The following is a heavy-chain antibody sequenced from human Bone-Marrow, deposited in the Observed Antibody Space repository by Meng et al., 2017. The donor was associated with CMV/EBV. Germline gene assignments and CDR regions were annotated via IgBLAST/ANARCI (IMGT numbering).Heavy chain of an antibody. Sequence: GESLKISCAASGFTFSNAWMSWVRQAPGKGLEWVGRIKSKTDGGTTDYAAPVKGRFTISRDDSKNTLYLQMNSLKTEDTAVYYCTTGYCSSTSCYPYYGMDVWGQGTTVTVSS. J-gene: IGHJ6*02. V-gene: IGHV3-15*01. CDR3: TTGYCSSTSCYPYYGMDV. CDR2: IKSKTDGGTT. CDR1: GFTFSNAW. D-gene: IGHD2-2*01.